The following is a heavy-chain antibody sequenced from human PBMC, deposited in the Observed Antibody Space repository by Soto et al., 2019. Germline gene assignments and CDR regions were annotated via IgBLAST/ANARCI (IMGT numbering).Heavy chain of an antibody. CDR3: ARIRTSGWDAFDI. V-gene: IGHV2-70*11. J-gene: IGHJ3*02. D-gene: IGHD6-19*01. Sequence: SGPTLVHTTQTLTLTCTFSGFSLSTSGMCVSWIRQPPGKALEWLARIDWDDDKYYSTSLKTRLTISKDTSKNQVVLTMTNMDPVDTATYYCARIRTSGWDAFDIWGQGTMVTVS. CDR1: GFSLSTSGMC. CDR2: IDWDDDK.